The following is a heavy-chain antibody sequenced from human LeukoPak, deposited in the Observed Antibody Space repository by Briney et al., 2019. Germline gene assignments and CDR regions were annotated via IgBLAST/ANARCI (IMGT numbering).Heavy chain of an antibody. V-gene: IGHV4-39*07. Sequence: SETLSLTCTVSGVSISSSSYYWGWIRQPPGKGLEWIGSIYYSGSTYYNPPIKSRVTISVDTSKNQFSLKLSSVTAADTAVYYCAREGAPNYYDSSGYYPDWFDPWGQGTLVTVSS. D-gene: IGHD3-22*01. CDR3: AREGAPNYYDSSGYYPDWFDP. J-gene: IGHJ5*02. CDR1: GVSISSSSYY. CDR2: IYYSGST.